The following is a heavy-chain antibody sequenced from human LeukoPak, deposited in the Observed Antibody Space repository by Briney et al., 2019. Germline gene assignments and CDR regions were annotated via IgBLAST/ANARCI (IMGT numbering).Heavy chain of an antibody. J-gene: IGHJ4*02. V-gene: IGHV1-18*04. D-gene: IGHD3-10*01. CDR1: GYTFTDYY. Sequence: GASVKVSCKASGYTFTDYYMHWVRQAPGQGLEWMGWISAYNGNTNYAQKLQGRVTMTTDTSTSTAYMELRSLRSDDTAVYYCARDYHGWSRGEDYWGQGTLVTVSS. CDR2: ISAYNGNT. CDR3: ARDYHGWSRGEDY.